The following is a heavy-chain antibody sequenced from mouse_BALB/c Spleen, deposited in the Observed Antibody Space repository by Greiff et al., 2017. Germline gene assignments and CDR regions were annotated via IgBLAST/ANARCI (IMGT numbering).Heavy chain of an antibody. V-gene: IGHV5-17*02. D-gene: IGHD3-1*01. J-gene: IGHJ3*01. CDR1: GFTFSSFG. CDR2: ISSGSSTI. Sequence: EVQLVESGGGLVQPGGSRKLSCAASGFTFSSFGMHWVRQAPEKGLEWVAYISSGSSTIYYADTVKGRFTISRDNPKNTLFLQMTSLRSEATAMYYCARPARATVFAYWGQGTLVTVSA. CDR3: ARPARATVFAY.